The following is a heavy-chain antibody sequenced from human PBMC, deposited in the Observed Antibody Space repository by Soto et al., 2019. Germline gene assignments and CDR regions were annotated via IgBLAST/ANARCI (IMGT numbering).Heavy chain of an antibody. CDR2: INHSGST. CDR3: ASRLAARLFAFDI. D-gene: IGHD6-6*01. CDR1: GGSFSGYY. Sequence: SETLSLTCAVYGGSFSGYYWSWIRQPPGKGLEWIGEINHSGSTNYNPSLKSRVTISVDTSKNQFSQKLSLVTAADTAVYYCASRLAARLFAFDIWGQGTMVTVSS. V-gene: IGHV4-34*01. J-gene: IGHJ3*02.